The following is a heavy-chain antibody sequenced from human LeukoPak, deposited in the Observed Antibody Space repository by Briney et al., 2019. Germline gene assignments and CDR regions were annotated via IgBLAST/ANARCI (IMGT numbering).Heavy chain of an antibody. CDR2: IWYDGSNK. Sequence: GGSLRLSCAASRCSFSSYGMHWGRQAPGKGLEWVAVIWYDGSNKYYADSVKGRFTIFRDNSKNTLYLQMNSLGAEDTAVYYCARDSFPIAAAGTSPFSYYYYYYGVDVWGQGTTVTVSS. J-gene: IGHJ6*02. CDR1: RCSFSSYG. CDR3: ARDSFPIAAAGTSPFSYYYYYYGVDV. D-gene: IGHD6-13*01. V-gene: IGHV3-33*01.